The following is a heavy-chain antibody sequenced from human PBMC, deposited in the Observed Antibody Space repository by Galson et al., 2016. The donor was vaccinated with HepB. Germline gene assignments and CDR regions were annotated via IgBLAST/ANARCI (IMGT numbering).Heavy chain of an antibody. CDR1: GGSISSYD. CDR2: IYTSGNF. Sequence: SETLSLTCTVSGGSISSYDWSWIRQPAGKGLGWIGRIYTSGNFNYNPSLKSRVTMSVDTSKNQFSLKLSSVTAADTAVYYFARDRGTTTVTTYDSWGQGTLVTVSS. J-gene: IGHJ4*02. D-gene: IGHD4-17*01. CDR3: ARDRGTTTVTTYDS. V-gene: IGHV4-4*07.